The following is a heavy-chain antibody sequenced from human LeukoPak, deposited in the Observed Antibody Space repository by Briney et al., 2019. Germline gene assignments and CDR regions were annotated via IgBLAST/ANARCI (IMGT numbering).Heavy chain of an antibody. CDR1: GASISTYY. D-gene: IGHD6-6*01. V-gene: IGHV4-59*01. CDR3: ARGGGIAARPYDF. J-gene: IGHJ4*02. Sequence: PSETLSLTCTVSGASISTYYWTWIRQPPGKGLEWVGYIYNSGITNYNPSLKSRVTTSVDPSKNQVSLKLSSVTAADTAVYYCARGGGIAARPYDFRGQGTLVTVSS. CDR2: IYNSGIT.